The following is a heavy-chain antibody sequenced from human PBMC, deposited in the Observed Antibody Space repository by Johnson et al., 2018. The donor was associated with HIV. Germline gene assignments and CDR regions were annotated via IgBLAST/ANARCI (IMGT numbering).Heavy chain of an antibody. J-gene: IGHJ3*02. CDR3: ARDRVWFGELYAFDI. CDR1: GFTFSSYA. V-gene: IGHV3-30-3*01. D-gene: IGHD3-10*01. Sequence: QVQLVESGGGVVQPGRSLRLSCAASGFTFSSYAMHWVRQAPGKGLEWVAVISYDGSNQYYADSVKGRFTISRDNSKNTLYLQMNSLRAEDTAVYYCARDRVWFGELYAFDIWGQGTMVTVSS. CDR2: ISYDGSNQ.